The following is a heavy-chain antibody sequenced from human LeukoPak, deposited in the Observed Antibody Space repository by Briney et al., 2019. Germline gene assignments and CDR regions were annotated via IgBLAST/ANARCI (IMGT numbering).Heavy chain of an antibody. J-gene: IGHJ4*02. CDR2: ISWNSGSI. CDR3: AKDVYSYGRFFDY. V-gene: IGHV3-9*01. CDR1: GFTFDDYA. Sequence: GRSLRLSCAASGFTFDDYAMHWVRQAPGKGLEWVSGISWNSGSIGYADSVKGRFTISRDNAKNSPYLQMNSLRAEDTALYYCAKDVYSYGRFFDYWGQGTLVTVSS. D-gene: IGHD5-18*01.